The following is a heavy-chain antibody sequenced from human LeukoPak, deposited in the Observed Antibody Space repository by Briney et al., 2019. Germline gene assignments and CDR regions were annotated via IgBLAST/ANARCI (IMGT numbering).Heavy chain of an antibody. Sequence: KTSETLSLTCTVSGGSISSGSYYWSWIRQPAWKGLEWIGRIYTSGSTTYNPSLKSRVTISVDTSKNQFSLRLSSVTAADTAVYYCARGSQYSSSFMIDPWGQGTLVTVSS. J-gene: IGHJ5*02. CDR2: IYTSGST. D-gene: IGHD6-13*01. CDR3: ARGSQYSSSFMIDP. CDR1: GGSISSGSYY. V-gene: IGHV4-61*02.